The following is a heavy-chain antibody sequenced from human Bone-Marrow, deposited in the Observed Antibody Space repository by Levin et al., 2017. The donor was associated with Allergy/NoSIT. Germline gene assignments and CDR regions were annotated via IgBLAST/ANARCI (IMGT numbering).Heavy chain of an antibody. J-gene: IGHJ4*02. Sequence: GESLKISCAASGFTFSDYYMSWIRQVPGKGLEWVSYISSSGSRGTTIFYADSVKGRFTISRDNAKNSLYLQMNSLRVEDTGVYYCARIPRILPDYWGQGTLVTVSS. V-gene: IGHV3-11*04. CDR1: GFTFSDYY. CDR3: ARIPRILPDY. D-gene: IGHD1-14*01. CDR2: ISSSGSRGTTI.